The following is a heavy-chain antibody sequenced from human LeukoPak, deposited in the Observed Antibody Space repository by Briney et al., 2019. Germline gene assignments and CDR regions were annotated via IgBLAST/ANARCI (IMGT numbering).Heavy chain of an antibody. CDR3: ARISIGSSSRYDP. CDR2: INHSGST. Sequence: SETLSLTCGVYGGSFSGYYWSWIRQPPGKGLEWIGEINHSGSTNYNPSLKSRVTISVDKSKNQFSLKLSSVTAADTAVYYCARISIGSSSRYDPWGQGTLVTVSS. CDR1: GGSFSGYY. V-gene: IGHV4-34*01. D-gene: IGHD6-13*01. J-gene: IGHJ5*02.